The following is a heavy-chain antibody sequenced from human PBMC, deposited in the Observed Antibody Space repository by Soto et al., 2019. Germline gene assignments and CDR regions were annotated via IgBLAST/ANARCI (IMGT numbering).Heavy chain of an antibody. CDR3: VRDQRFLKDGMDV. V-gene: IGHV4-30-4*01. J-gene: IGHJ6*02. CDR2: IYYSGST. CDR1: GGSIRSGDYY. Sequence: QVQLQESGPGLVKPSQTLSLTCTVSGGSIRSGDYYWTWIRQSPGKGLEWIGYIYYSGSTYYNPSLKSRITISVDTSKNQFSLKLTSVTAADTAVYYCVRDQRFLKDGMDVWGQGTTVTVSS. D-gene: IGHD3-3*01.